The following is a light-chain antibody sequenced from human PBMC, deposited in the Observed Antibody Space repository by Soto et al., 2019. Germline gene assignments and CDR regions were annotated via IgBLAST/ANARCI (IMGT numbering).Light chain of an antibody. Sequence: EVVLTQSPVTLSLSPGETATLSWRSSQSFRCLLSWYQQKPGQAPSLLIYDADNRATGIPPRFSGSGSGTDVTLTIIRLEPEDFAVYYCQQYGSSPGTFGQGTKVDIK. CDR2: DAD. J-gene: IGKJ1*01. CDR3: QQYGSSPGT. V-gene: IGKV3-20*01. CDR1: QSFRCL.